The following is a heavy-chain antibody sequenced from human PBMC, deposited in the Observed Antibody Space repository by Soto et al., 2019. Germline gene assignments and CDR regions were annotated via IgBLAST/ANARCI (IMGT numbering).Heavy chain of an antibody. CDR2: ISSNGGST. CDR1: GFTFSSYA. V-gene: IGHV3-64*01. D-gene: IGHD6-19*01. J-gene: IGHJ4*02. Sequence: PGGSLRLSCAASGFTFSSYAMHWVRQAPGKGLEYVSAISSNGGSTYYANSVKGRFTISRDNSKNTLYLQMGSLRAEDMAVYYCARVSGSSGWFDYWGQGTLVTVSS. CDR3: ARVSGSSGWFDY.